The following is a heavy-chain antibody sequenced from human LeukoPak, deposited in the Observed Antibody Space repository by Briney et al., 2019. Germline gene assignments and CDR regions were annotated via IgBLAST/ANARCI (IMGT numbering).Heavy chain of an antibody. D-gene: IGHD2-15*01. Sequence: SETLSLTCIVATGSISSGGYYWNWPRQHPGRGREWIGYIYYSGSTYYNPSLKSGVTITEDKSKNQFSVKLSSGTAADTAVYYGAGYSIGGFDPWGQGTLVTVSS. CDR2: IYYSGST. J-gene: IGHJ5*02. CDR1: TGSISSGGYY. CDR3: AGYSIGGFDP. V-gene: IGHV4-31*03.